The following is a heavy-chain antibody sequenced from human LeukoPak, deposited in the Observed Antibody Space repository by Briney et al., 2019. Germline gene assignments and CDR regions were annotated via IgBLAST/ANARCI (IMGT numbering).Heavy chain of an antibody. V-gene: IGHV3-23*01. CDR1: GFTFSRYA. Sequence: GSLRLSCAASGFTFSRYAMSWVRQAPGKGLEWVSAISGSGGSTYYADSVKGRFPISRHNTKNTLYLQMNSLRAEDTAVYYFAKGAPPGGIYYYGMDVWGQGTTVTVSS. D-gene: IGHD1-14*01. CDR3: AKGAPPGGIYYYGMDV. J-gene: IGHJ6*02. CDR2: ISGSGGST.